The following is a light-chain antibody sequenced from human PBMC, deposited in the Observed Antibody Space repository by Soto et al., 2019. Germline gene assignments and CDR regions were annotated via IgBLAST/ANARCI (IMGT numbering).Light chain of an antibody. CDR2: AGS. CDR1: QGLSSRY. J-gene: IGKJ1*01. V-gene: IGKV3-20*01. Sequence: IVLTQSPGTLSLSPRERATLSCRASQGLSSRYLAWYQQKPGQAPRLLIYAGSSRATGIPDRFSGSGSGTDFTLTISRLEPEDSAVYYCQQVGGSPPRTFGPGTKVEIK. CDR3: QQVGGSPPRT.